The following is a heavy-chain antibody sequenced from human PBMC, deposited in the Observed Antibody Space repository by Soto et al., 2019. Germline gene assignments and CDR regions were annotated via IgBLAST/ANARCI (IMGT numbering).Heavy chain of an antibody. CDR1: GFTFSSYS. Sequence: EVQLVESGGGLVKPGGSLRLSCAASGFTFSSYSMNWVRQAPGKGLEWVSSISSSSSYIYYADSVKGRFTISRDNAKNSLYLQRNSVRGEDTAVCCCTKGGLGTPWGMDVWGQGTTVTVSS. D-gene: IGHD6-19*01. CDR2: ISSSSSYI. CDR3: TKGGLGTPWGMDV. J-gene: IGHJ6*02. V-gene: IGHV3-21*01.